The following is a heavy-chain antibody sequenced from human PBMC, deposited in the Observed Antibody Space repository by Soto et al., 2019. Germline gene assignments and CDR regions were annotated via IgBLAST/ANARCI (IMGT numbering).Heavy chain of an antibody. CDR2: IIPIFGTA. J-gene: IGHJ6*02. D-gene: IGHD3-3*01. CDR3: ARAPYGGGIRFLEWARGNRYYYGMDV. V-gene: IGHV1-69*06. CDR1: GGTFSSCS. Sequence: GASVKVSCKASGGTFSSCSISWVRQAPGQGLEWMGGIIPIFGTANYAQKFQGRVTITADKSTSTAYMELSSLRSEDTAVYYCARAPYGGGIRFLEWARGNRYYYGMDVWGQGTTVTVSS.